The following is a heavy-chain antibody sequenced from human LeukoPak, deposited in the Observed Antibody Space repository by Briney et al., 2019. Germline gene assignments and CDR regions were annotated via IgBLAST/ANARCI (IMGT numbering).Heavy chain of an antibody. V-gene: IGHV3-30*02. CDR2: IRYDGSNK. Sequence: PGGSLRLSCAASAFTFSGYGMHWVRQAPGKGLEWVAFIRYDGSNKYYADSVKGRFTISRDNSKNTLYLQLNSLRAEDTAVYYCAKGSNWNYDPRVYIDYWGQGTLVTVSS. CDR3: AKGSNWNYDPRVYIDY. D-gene: IGHD1-7*01. J-gene: IGHJ4*02. CDR1: AFTFSGYG.